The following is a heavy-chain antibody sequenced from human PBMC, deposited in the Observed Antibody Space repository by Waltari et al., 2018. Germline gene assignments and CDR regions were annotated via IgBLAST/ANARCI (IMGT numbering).Heavy chain of an antibody. D-gene: IGHD3-10*01. CDR3: AKSYGSGSFPFDD. CDR1: GFTFISYG. J-gene: IGHJ4*02. V-gene: IGHV3-30*02. Sequence: QVQLVEAGGGVVQPGGSLRLSCSASGFTFISYGMHWVRPAPGKGLEWVSFIRHDGRNEDYADSVKGRFTISRDNSKNTLYLQMKSLRPEDTAVYYCAKSYGSGSFPFDDWGQGSLVTVSS. CDR2: IRHDGRNE.